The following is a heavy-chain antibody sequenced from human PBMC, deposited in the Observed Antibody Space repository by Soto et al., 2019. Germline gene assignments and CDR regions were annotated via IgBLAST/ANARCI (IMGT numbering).Heavy chain of an antibody. V-gene: IGHV1-24*01. CDR2: FDPEDGET. D-gene: IGHD3-16*01. Sequence: GASVKVSCKVSGYTLTELSMHWVRQAPGKGLEWMGGFDPEDGETIYAQKFQGRVTITRDTSASTAYMELGSLRSEDTAVYYCARDRPTYGNDYYYYMDVWGKGTTVTVSS. J-gene: IGHJ6*03. CDR3: ARDRPTYGNDYYYYMDV. CDR1: GYTLTELS.